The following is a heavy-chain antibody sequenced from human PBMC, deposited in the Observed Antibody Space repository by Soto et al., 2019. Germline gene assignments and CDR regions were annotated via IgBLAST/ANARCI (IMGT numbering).Heavy chain of an antibody. CDR2: IYYSGST. D-gene: IGHD1-26*01. J-gene: IGHJ4*02. V-gene: IGHV4-61*01. CDR3: ARDGGRGGSN. Sequence: SETLSLTCTVSGGSVSSGSYYWSWIRQPPGKGLEWIGYIYYSGSTNYNPSLKSRVTISVDTSKNQFSLKLSSVTAADTAVYYCARDGGRGGSNWGQGTLVTVYS. CDR1: GGSVSSGSYY.